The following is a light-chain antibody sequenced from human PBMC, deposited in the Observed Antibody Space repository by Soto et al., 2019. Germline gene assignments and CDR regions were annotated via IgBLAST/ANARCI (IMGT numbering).Light chain of an antibody. V-gene: IGLV2-11*01. CDR3: CSYAGDLAL. CDR1: SSDVGGYDF. J-gene: IGLJ2*01. CDR2: DVS. Sequence: QSVLTQPRSVSGSPGHSVTISCPGTSSDVGGYDFVSWYQQHPGKAPKLMISDVSKRPSGVPDRFSGSKSGNTASLTISGLQAEDEADYYCCSYAGDLALFGGGTKVTVL.